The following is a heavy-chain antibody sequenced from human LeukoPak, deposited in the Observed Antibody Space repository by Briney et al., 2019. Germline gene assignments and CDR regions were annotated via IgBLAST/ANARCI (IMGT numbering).Heavy chain of an antibody. CDR3: ARGLWFGDENPPYFDY. J-gene: IGHJ4*02. D-gene: IGHD3-10*01. CDR2: IYYSGST. Sequence: SETLSLTCTVSGGSISSYYWSWIRQPPGKGLEWIGYIYYSGSTNYNPSLKSRVTISVDTSKNQFSLKLSSVTAADTAVYYCARGLWFGDENPPYFDYWGQGILVTVSS. CDR1: GGSISSYY. V-gene: IGHV4-59*01.